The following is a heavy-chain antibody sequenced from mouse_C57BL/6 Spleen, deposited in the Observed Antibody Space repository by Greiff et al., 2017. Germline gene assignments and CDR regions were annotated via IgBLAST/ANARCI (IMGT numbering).Heavy chain of an antibody. D-gene: IGHD1-1*01. J-gene: IGHJ1*03. CDR2: INPNYGTT. CDR3: ARGGYYGSSYGYFDV. Sequence: EVQLQESGPELVKPGASVKISCKASGYSFTDYNMNWVKQSHGQSLEWIGVINPNYGTTSYNQKFKGKATLTVDQSSSTAYMQLNSLTSEDSAVYDCARGGYYGSSYGYFDVWGTGTTVTVSS. CDR1: GYSFTDYN. V-gene: IGHV1-39*01.